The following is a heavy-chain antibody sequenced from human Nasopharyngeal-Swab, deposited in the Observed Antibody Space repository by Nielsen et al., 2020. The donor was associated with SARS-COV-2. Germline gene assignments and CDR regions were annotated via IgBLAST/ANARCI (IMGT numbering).Heavy chain of an antibody. V-gene: IGHV2-70*01. D-gene: IGHD1-1*01. CDR2: IDWDDDK. J-gene: IGHJ6*02. CDR1: GFSLSTSGMC. CDR3: ARILRTGTSNYYYGMDV. Sequence: SGPTLVQPTQTLTLTCTFSGFSLSTSGMCVSWIRQPPGKALEWLALIDWDDDKYYGTSLKTRLTISKDTSKNQVVLTMTNMDPVDTATYYCARILRTGTSNYYYGMDVWGQGTTVTVSS.